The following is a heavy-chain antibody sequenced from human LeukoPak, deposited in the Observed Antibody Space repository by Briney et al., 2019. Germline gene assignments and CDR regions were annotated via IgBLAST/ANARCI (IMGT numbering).Heavy chain of an antibody. Sequence: PGGSLRLSCAASGFTFSDYYISWIRQAPGKGLGWVSYISSSSSYTNYADSVKGRFTISRDNAKNPLYLQMNSLRAEDTAVYYCARAVTNYDILTGYYMDYFDYWGQGTLVTVSS. D-gene: IGHD3-9*01. CDR3: ARAVTNYDILTGYYMDYFDY. CDR1: GFTFSDYY. V-gene: IGHV3-11*05. CDR2: ISSSSSYT. J-gene: IGHJ4*02.